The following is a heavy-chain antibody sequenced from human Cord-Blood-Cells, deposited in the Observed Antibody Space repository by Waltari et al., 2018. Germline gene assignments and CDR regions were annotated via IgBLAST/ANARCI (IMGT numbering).Heavy chain of an antibody. CDR3: ATWGLGMFGVVNY. D-gene: IGHD3-3*01. Sequence: QLQLQASGPGLVKPSETLSLTCTVSGGSISSSSYYWGWIRQPPGKGLEWIGSIYYSGSPYYNPSLKGRVTISVDTSKNQFSLKLSSVTAADTAGYYCATWGLGMFGVVNYWGQGTLVTVSS. J-gene: IGHJ4*02. V-gene: IGHV4-39*01. CDR2: IYYSGSP. CDR1: GGSISSSSYY.